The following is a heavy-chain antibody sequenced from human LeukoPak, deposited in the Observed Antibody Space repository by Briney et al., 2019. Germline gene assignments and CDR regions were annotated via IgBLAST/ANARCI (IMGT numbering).Heavy chain of an antibody. D-gene: IGHD1-14*01. CDR3: ARDSRNRKDAFDI. Sequence: PSEALSLTCAVSGYSISSGYYWGWIWQPPGKGLGWIGSIYHSGSTYYNPSLKSRVTISVDTSKNQFSLKLSSVTAADTAVYYCARDSRNRKDAFDIWGQGTMVTVSS. J-gene: IGHJ3*02. V-gene: IGHV4-38-2*02. CDR2: IYHSGST. CDR1: GYSISSGYY.